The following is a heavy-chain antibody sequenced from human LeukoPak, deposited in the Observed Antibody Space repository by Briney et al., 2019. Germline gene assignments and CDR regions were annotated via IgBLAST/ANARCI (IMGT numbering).Heavy chain of an antibody. CDR1: GFTFSSYA. CDR2: ISGSGGST. Sequence: GGSLRLSCGGSGFTFSSYAMSWVRQAPGKGLEWVSAISGSGGSTYYADCVKGGFTSSRDNSKNTLYLQMNSLRAEDTAVYYCAKVVDCGGACYSDLLDYWGQGTLVTVSS. V-gene: IGHV3-23*01. CDR3: AKVVDCGGACYSDLLDY. D-gene: IGHD2-21*02. J-gene: IGHJ4*02.